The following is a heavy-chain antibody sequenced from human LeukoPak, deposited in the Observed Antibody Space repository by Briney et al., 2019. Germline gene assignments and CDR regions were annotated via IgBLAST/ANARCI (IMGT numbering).Heavy chain of an antibody. CDR1: GGSISSYY. CDR3: ARTYSSGWPFGY. Sequence: SETLSLTCTVSGGSISSYYWSWIRQPPGKGLEWIGYIYYSGSTNYNPSLKSRVTISVDTSKNQFSLKLSSVTAADTAVYYCARTYSSGWPFGYWGQGTLVTVSS. CDR2: IYYSGST. V-gene: IGHV4-59*08. D-gene: IGHD6-19*01. J-gene: IGHJ4*02.